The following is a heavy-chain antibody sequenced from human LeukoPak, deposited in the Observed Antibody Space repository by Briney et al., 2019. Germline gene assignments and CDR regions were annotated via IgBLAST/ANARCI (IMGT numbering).Heavy chain of an antibody. J-gene: IGHJ2*01. CDR3: ARDSGEYSFGGFWYFAL. Sequence: GGSLRLSCAGSGFMFSSYWMYWVRQAPGKGLESVANIKQDGSQIHYVDSVKGRFTISRDNAQNSVYLQMNSLRVEDTAVYYCARDSGEYSFGGFWYFALWGRGTLVTVSS. V-gene: IGHV3-7*05. CDR2: IKQDGSQI. D-gene: IGHD5-18*01. CDR1: GFMFSSYW.